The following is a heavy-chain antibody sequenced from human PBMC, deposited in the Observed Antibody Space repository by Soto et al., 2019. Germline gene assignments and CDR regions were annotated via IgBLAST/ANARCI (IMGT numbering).Heavy chain of an antibody. CDR3: TGGYYNVFRPSDAFDI. Sequence: QVQLQESGPGLVKPSQTLSLTCTVSGGSISSGDYYWSWIRQPPGKGLEWIGYIYYSGSTYYNPSLKSRVTISVETSKNQSSLKLSSVTAADTAVYYCTGGYYNVFRPSDAFDIWGQGTMVTVSS. CDR2: IYYSGST. D-gene: IGHD3-10*01. V-gene: IGHV4-30-4*01. CDR1: GGSISSGDYY. J-gene: IGHJ3*02.